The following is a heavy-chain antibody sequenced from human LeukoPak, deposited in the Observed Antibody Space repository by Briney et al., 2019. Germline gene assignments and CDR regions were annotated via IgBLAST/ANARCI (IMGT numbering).Heavy chain of an antibody. CDR1: GGSFSGYY. Sequence: SETLSLTCAVYGGSFSGYYWSWIRQPPGKGLEWIGEINHSGSTNYNPSLKSRVTISVDTSKNQFSLKLSSVTAADTAVYYCARRRLRYFDWLFDYWGQGTLVTVSS. V-gene: IGHV4-34*01. D-gene: IGHD3-9*01. CDR2: INHSGST. J-gene: IGHJ4*02. CDR3: ARRRLRYFDWLFDY.